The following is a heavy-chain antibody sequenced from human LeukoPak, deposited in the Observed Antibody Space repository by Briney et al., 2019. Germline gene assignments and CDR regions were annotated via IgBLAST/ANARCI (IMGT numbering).Heavy chain of an antibody. CDR2: ISSSGTTI. V-gene: IGHV3-48*01. CDR1: GFTFRTSG. Sequence: PGGSLRLSCAASGFTFRTSGMNWVRQAPGKGLEWVSYISSSGTTISYAQSVKGRFTITRDNAQNSLTLHMNTLRAEDTAVYYCARDYCSGGACYSGEYWGQGTLVTVSS. D-gene: IGHD2-15*01. J-gene: IGHJ4*02. CDR3: ARDYCSGGACYSGEY.